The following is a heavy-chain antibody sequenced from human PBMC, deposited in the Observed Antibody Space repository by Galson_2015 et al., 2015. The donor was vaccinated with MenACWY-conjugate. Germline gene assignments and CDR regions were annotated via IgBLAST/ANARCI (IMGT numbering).Heavy chain of an antibody. CDR2: IWNGGDT. Sequence: VSIIWNGGDTFYSDSVQGRFTISRDNSKNTVYLQMNSLRAEDTAIYYCARDSYMGVWGQGTTVTVSS. V-gene: IGHV3-53*01. J-gene: IGHJ6*02. CDR3: ARDSYMGV.